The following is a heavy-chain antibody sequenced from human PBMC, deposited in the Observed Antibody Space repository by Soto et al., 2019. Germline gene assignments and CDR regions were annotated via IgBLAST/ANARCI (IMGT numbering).Heavy chain of an antibody. CDR3: ARDRKEDVWSGYSSTFDY. D-gene: IGHD3-3*01. Sequence: PSETLSLTCAVSSGSISSSNWWSWVRQPPGKGLEWIGEIYHSGSTNYNPSLKSRVTISVDKSKNQFSLKLSSVTAADTAVYYCARDRKEDVWSGYSSTFDYWGQGTLVTVSS. J-gene: IGHJ4*02. V-gene: IGHV4-4*02. CDR2: IYHSGST. CDR1: SGSISSSNW.